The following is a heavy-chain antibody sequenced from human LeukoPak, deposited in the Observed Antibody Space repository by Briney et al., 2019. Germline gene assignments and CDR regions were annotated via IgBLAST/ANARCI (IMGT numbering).Heavy chain of an antibody. J-gene: IGHJ4*02. CDR1: GFTFDDYG. V-gene: IGHV3-20*04. CDR3: ARDDVGSSWYAVDY. Sequence: PGGSLRLSCAASGFTFDDYGMSWVRQAPGKGPEWVSGINWNGGSTGYADSVKGRFTISRDNAKNSLYLQMNSLRAEDTALYYCARDDVGSSWYAVDYWGQGTLVTVSS. D-gene: IGHD6-13*01. CDR2: INWNGGST.